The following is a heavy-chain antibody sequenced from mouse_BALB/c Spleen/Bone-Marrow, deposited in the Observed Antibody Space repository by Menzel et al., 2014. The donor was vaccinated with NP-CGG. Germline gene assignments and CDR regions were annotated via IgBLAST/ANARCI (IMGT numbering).Heavy chain of an antibody. CDR1: GFTFSSFG. V-gene: IGHV5-17*02. CDR3: ARGGNWVDFEV. J-gene: IGHJ1*01. Sequence: EVKLVESGGGSVQPGGSRKLSCAASGFTFSSFGMHWVRQAPEKGPEWVAYISSGSTAICYADTVKGRFTISRDNPKNTLLLQMTSLRSEDTAMYCCARGGNWVDFEVWGAGTTVTVSS. CDR2: ISSGSTAI. D-gene: IGHD4-1*01.